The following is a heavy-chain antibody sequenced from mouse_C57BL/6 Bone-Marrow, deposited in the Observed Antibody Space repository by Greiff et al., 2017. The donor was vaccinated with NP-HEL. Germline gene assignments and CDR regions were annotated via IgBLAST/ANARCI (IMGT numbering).Heavy chain of an antibody. Sequence: DVKLVESGGDLVKPGGSLKLSCAASGFTFSSYGMSWVRQTPDKRLEWVATISSGGSYTYYPDSVKGRFTISRDNAKNTLYLQMSSLKSEDTAMYYCASCSSWFAYWGQGTLVTVSA. CDR2: ISSGGSYT. CDR3: ASCSSWFAY. J-gene: IGHJ3*01. V-gene: IGHV5-6*02. D-gene: IGHD1-1*01. CDR1: GFTFSSYG.